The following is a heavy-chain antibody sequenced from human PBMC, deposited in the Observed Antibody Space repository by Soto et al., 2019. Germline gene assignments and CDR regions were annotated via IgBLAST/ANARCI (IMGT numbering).Heavy chain of an antibody. V-gene: IGHV4-34*01. D-gene: IGHD5-12*01. Sequence: SETLSLTCAVYGESFIGYYWTWIRQPPGKGLEWIGEINHRGSANYNPSLKSRVTISVDTSNNQFSLKLSSVTAADTSVYYCARTDIVTTNCFDPWGQGTLVTVPS. CDR3: ARTDIVTTNCFDP. CDR1: GESFIGYY. J-gene: IGHJ5*02. CDR2: INHRGSA.